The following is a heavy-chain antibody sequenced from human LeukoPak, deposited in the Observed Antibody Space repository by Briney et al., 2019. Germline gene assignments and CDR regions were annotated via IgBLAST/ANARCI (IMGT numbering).Heavy chain of an antibody. CDR2: IYYTGST. CDR1: GGSISSYY. CDR3: ARVPSVIDAFDI. Sequence: SETLSLTCTVSGGSISSYYWSWIRQPPGKGLEWIGYIYYTGSTYYNPSPKSRLTISVDTSKNHFSLRLSSMTAADTAVYYCARVPSVIDAFDIWGQGTVVTVSS. V-gene: IGHV4-59*12. J-gene: IGHJ3*02. D-gene: IGHD2-21*01.